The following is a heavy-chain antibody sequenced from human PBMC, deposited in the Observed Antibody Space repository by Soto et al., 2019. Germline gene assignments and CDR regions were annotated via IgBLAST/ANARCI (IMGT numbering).Heavy chain of an antibody. CDR2: IYYSGST. CDR1: GGSISTGGYY. J-gene: IGHJ6*03. V-gene: IGHV4-31*03. D-gene: IGHD4-17*01. CDR3: AIRSPMVTRFEDYYYYMDV. Sequence: SETLSLTCTVSGGSISTGGYYWTWIRQHPGKGLEWIGYIYYSGSTYYNPSLKSRVTISVDTSKNQFSLKLSSVTAADTSVFYCAIRSPMVTRFEDYYYYMDVWGNGTTVTVSS.